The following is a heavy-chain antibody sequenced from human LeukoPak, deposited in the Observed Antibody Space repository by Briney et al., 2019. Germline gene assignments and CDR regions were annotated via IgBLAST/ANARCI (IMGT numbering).Heavy chain of an antibody. Sequence: SQTLSLTCAISGDSVSSNSAAWNWIRQSPSRGLEWLGRTYYRSKWYNDYAVSVKSRISINADTSKNQLSLQLNSVTPEDAAVYYCARGLYTTGWAFQYWGQGVLVAVSS. CDR1: GDSVSSNSAA. CDR2: TYYRSKWYN. CDR3: ARGLYTTGWAFQY. J-gene: IGHJ4*02. V-gene: IGHV6-1*01. D-gene: IGHD6-19*01.